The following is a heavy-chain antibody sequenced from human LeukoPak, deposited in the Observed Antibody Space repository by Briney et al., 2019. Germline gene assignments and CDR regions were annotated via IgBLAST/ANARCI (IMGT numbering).Heavy chain of an antibody. CDR2: IKQGGSET. CDR1: GFTFSSYS. V-gene: IGHV3-7*01. Sequence: GGSLRLSCAASGFTFSSYSMSWVRQAPGKGLEWVAHIKQGGSETSYVDSVKGRFTISRDNAQNLLYLQMNSLRVDDTAVYYCAREDGKFDYWGQGTLVTVS. CDR3: AREDGKFDY. J-gene: IGHJ4*02.